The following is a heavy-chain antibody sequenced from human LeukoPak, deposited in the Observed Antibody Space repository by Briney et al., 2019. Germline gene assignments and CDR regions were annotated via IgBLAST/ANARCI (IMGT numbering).Heavy chain of an antibody. Sequence: GGSLRLSCAASGLAFSSYAMSWGRQAPGKGLEGVSAMSGSGGSTYYADSVKGRFTISRDNSKDTLYLQMNSMRAADTAVYYCAKDPEESSGWTPAWFDPCGQGTLVTVAS. D-gene: IGHD6-19*01. CDR2: MSGSGGST. CDR3: AKDPEESSGWTPAWFDP. V-gene: IGHV3-23*01. J-gene: IGHJ5*02. CDR1: GLAFSSYA.